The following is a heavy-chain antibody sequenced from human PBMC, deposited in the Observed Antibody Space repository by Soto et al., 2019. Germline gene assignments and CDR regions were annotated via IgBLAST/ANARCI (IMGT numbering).Heavy chain of an antibody. CDR2: SSINNGKT. CDR3: ARHTDDVHYVCGGDYYGMVV. Sequence: QVQLVQSGGEVKKPGASVKVSCQAAGYTFTRFGITWVRQAPGQGLEWMGWSSINNGKTNYAQKFQGRVTMTTDTSTNTAYMELRSLRSDDTAVYYCARHTDDVHYVCGGDYYGMVVWGQGSTVTVSS. V-gene: IGHV1-18*01. CDR1: GYTFTRFG. J-gene: IGHJ6*02. D-gene: IGHD3-16*01.